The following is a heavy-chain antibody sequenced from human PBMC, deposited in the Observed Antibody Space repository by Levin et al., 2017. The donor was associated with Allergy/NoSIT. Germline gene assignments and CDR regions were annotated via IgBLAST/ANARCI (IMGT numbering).Heavy chain of an antibody. V-gene: IGHV3-23*01. J-gene: IGHJ4*02. Sequence: GGSLRLSCAASGFSFSSYAMTWVRQAPGKGLEWVSLISASGGNTYYGDSVKGRFTISRDNSKNTLHLQMNSLRAEDTAVYYCAKTQGYFDYWGQGTLVTVSS. CDR2: ISASGGNT. CDR3: AKTQGYFDY. CDR1: GFSFSSYA.